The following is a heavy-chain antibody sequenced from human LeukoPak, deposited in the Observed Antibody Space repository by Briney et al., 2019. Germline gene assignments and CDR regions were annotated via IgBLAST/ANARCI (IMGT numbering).Heavy chain of an antibody. CDR3: AGGEGGGRWFGELLP. V-gene: IGHV1-69*06. CDR1: GGTFSNYA. CDR2: IIPMFGTA. D-gene: IGHD3-10*01. J-gene: IGHJ4*02. Sequence: GASVKVSCKASGGTFSNYAITWVRQAPGQGLEWMGGIIPMFGTANYAQKFQGRVTITADKSTSTANMELSSLRSEDTAVYYCAGGEGGGRWFGELLPWGQGTLVTVSS.